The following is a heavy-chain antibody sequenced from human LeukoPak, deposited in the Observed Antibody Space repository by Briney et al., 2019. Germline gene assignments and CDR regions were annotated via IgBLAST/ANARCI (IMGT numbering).Heavy chain of an antibody. D-gene: IGHD2-2*01. Sequence: SETLSLTCTVSGGYISSYYWSWIRQPPGKGLEWIGYIFNSGSTNYNPSLKSRVTISVDTSKNQFSLKLSSVTAADTAVYFCALGDCSSTSCYVFDYWGQGTVVTVSS. CDR3: ALGDCSSTSCYVFDY. CDR1: GGYISSYY. V-gene: IGHV4-59*01. J-gene: IGHJ4*02. CDR2: IFNSGST.